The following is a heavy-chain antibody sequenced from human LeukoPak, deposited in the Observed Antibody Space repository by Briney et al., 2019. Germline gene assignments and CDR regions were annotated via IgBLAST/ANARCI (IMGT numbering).Heavy chain of an antibody. V-gene: IGHV3-23*01. CDR3: AKRNYYDSSGYFDY. Sequence: TGGSLRLSCAASGYTFRIYAMSWVREAPGKGLEWVSAISGSGGSTYYADSVKGRFTISRDNSKNTLYLQMNSLRAADTAIYYCAKRNYYDSSGYFDYWGQGTLVTVSS. D-gene: IGHD3-22*01. J-gene: IGHJ4*02. CDR1: GYTFRIYA. CDR2: ISGSGGST.